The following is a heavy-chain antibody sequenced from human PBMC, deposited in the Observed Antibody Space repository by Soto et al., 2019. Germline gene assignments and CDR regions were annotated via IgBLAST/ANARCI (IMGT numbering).Heavy chain of an antibody. CDR1: GGSISSYY. Sequence: SETRSLTCSVSGGSISSYYWSWSRQPPGKGLEWIGYIYYSGSTNYNPSLKSRVTISVDTSKNQFSLKLSSVTAADTAVYYCARGACSGGSCYYYYYGMDVWGQGTTVTVSS. J-gene: IGHJ6*02. D-gene: IGHD2-15*01. CDR3: ARGACSGGSCYYYYYGMDV. CDR2: IYYSGST. V-gene: IGHV4-59*13.